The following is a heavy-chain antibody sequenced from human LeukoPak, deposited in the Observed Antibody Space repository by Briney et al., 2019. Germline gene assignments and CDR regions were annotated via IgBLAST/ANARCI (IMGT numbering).Heavy chain of an antibody. Sequence: SETLSLTCTVSGGSISSYYWSWIRQPPGKGLEWIGYIYYSGSTNYNPSLKSRVTMSVDTSKNQFSLKLSSVTAADTAVYYCARDGAMYYYDSSGYYHRDTAFDIWGQGTMVTVSS. CDR1: GGSISSYY. D-gene: IGHD3-22*01. V-gene: IGHV4-59*12. CDR2: IYYSGST. CDR3: ARDGAMYYYDSSGYYHRDTAFDI. J-gene: IGHJ3*02.